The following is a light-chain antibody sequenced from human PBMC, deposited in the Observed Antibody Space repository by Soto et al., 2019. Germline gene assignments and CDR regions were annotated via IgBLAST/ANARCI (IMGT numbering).Light chain of an antibody. CDR3: QQRSNWPRT. J-gene: IGKJ1*01. CDR2: GAS. Sequence: EIVMTQSPATLSVSPGERATLSCRASQSVSSNLAWYQKKPGQAPRLLIYGASTRATGIPARFSGSGSGTEFTLTISSLEPEDFAVYYCQQRSNWPRTFGQGTKVDIK. CDR1: QSVSSN. V-gene: IGKV3-15*01.